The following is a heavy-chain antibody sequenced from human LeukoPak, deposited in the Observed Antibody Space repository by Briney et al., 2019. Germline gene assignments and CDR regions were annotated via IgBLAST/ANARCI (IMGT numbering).Heavy chain of an antibody. CDR1: GESFRAYY. D-gene: IGHD3-22*01. V-gene: IGHV4-34*01. Sequence: SETLSLTCAVYGESFRAYYWTWLRQPPGKGLEWIGVISHSGSTNYNPSLKSRVTISVDTSKNQFSLRLSSVTAADTAVYSCARAYSSSRRCENDCWGQGTLVTVSS. CDR3: ARAYSSSRRCENDC. J-gene: IGHJ4*02. CDR2: ISHSGST.